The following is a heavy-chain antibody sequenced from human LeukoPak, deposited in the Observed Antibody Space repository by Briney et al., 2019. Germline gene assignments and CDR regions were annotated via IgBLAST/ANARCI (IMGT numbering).Heavy chain of an antibody. CDR3: ARDPGLSWFGELYDAFDI. J-gene: IGHJ3*02. D-gene: IGHD3-10*01. V-gene: IGHV3-74*01. CDR2: INSDGSST. CDR1: GFTFSSYW. Sequence: GGSLRLSCAASGFTFSSYWMHWVRQAPGKGLVWVSRINSDGSSTSYADPVKGRFTISRDNAKNTLYLQMNSLRAEDTAVYYCARDPGLSWFGELYDAFDIWGQGTMVTVSS.